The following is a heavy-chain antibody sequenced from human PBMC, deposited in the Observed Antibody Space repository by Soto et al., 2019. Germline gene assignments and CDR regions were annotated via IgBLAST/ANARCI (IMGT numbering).Heavy chain of an antibody. CDR1: GGSISSSSYY. Sequence: QLQLQESGPGLVKPSETLSLTCTVSGGSISSSSYYWGWIRQPPRKGLEWIGSIYYSGSTYYNPSLKSRVTRSVDTSKNQFSLKLSSVTAADTAVYYCARPSGYSSSWYGMDGFDPWGQGTLVTVSS. CDR2: IYYSGST. J-gene: IGHJ5*02. V-gene: IGHV4-39*01. D-gene: IGHD6-13*01. CDR3: ARPSGYSSSWYGMDGFDP.